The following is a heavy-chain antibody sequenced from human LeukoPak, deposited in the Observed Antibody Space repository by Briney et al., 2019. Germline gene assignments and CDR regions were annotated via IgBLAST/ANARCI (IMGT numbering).Heavy chain of an antibody. Sequence: GGSLRLSCAVSGFTFSSYGMSWVRQAPGKGLEWVSGISESGGSTYYADSVKGRFTISRDNSKNTLYLQMNSLRAEDTAVYYCAKSFSALFNYYDSSGYAQHWGQGTLVTVSS. V-gene: IGHV3-23*01. CDR3: AKSFSALFNYYDSSGYAQH. J-gene: IGHJ1*01. D-gene: IGHD3-22*01. CDR2: ISESGGST. CDR1: GFTFSSYG.